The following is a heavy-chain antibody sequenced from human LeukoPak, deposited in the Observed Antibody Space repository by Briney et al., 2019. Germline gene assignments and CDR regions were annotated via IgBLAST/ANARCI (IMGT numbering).Heavy chain of an antibody. J-gene: IGHJ5*02. CDR3: ARERGVGAVAGGWFDP. V-gene: IGHV4-61*02. CDR2: IYTSGST. Sequence: SQTLSLTCTVSGGSISSGSYYWSWIRQPAGKGLEWIGRIYTSGSTNYNPSLKSRVTISVDTSKSQFSLKLSSVTAADTAVYYCARERGVGAVAGGWFDPWGQGTLVTVSS. CDR1: GGSISSGSYY. D-gene: IGHD6-19*01.